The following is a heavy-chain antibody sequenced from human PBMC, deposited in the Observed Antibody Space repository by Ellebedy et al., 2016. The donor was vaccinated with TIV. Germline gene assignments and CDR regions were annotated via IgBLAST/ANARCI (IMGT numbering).Heavy chain of an antibody. D-gene: IGHD2-21*01. J-gene: IGHJ6*02. V-gene: IGHV4-39*02. Sequence: MPSETLSLTCTVPGDSMSTYSWGRIRQSPGQGLEWIGASKYSGSTQYNPSLKSRVTISVDPSKSHFSLRLSSVTAADTAVYFCARLVSGFYYAMDVWGQGTAVTVSS. CDR1: GDSMSTYS. CDR2: SKYSGST. CDR3: ARLVSGFYYAMDV.